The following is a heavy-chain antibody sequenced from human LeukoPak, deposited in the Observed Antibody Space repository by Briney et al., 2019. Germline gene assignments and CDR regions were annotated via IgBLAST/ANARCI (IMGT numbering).Heavy chain of an antibody. CDR1: GGSFSGYY. CDR3: ASISIAAARKAFDI. V-gene: IGHV4-34*01. D-gene: IGHD6-13*01. J-gene: IGHJ3*02. Sequence: SETLSLTCVVYGGSFSGYYWSWIRQPPGKGLEWIGEINHSGSTNYNPSLKSRVTISVDTSKNQFSLKLSSVTAADTAVYYCASISIAAARKAFDIWGQGTMVTVSS. CDR2: INHSGST.